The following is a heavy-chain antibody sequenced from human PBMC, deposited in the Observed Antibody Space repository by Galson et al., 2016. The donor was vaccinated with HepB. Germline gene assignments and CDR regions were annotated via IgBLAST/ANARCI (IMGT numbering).Heavy chain of an antibody. V-gene: IGHV3-30*18. Sequence: SLRLSCAASGFTFSSYGMHWVRQAPGKGLEWVAVITYDGSNEYYEDSVKGRFTISRDNSKNKLYLQMNSLRAEDTAVYYCAKGGVCKQLWLSFDDWGQGTVVAGSS. J-gene: IGHJ4*02. CDR3: AKGGVCKQLWLSFDD. CDR2: ITYDGSNE. D-gene: IGHD5-18*01. CDR1: GFTFSSYG.